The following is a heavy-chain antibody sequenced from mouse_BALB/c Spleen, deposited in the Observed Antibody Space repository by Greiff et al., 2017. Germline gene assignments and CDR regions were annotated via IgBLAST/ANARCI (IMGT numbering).Heavy chain of an antibody. V-gene: IGHV5-6-4*01. Sequence: DVKLVESGGGLVKPGGSLKLSCAASGFTFSSYTMSWVRQTPEKRLEWVATISSGGSYTYYPDSVKGRFTISRDNAKNTLYLQMSSLKSEDTAMYYCTREGTYAMDYWGQGTSVTVSS. J-gene: IGHJ4*01. D-gene: IGHD3-3*01. CDR3: TREGTYAMDY. CDR1: GFTFSSYT. CDR2: ISSGGSYT.